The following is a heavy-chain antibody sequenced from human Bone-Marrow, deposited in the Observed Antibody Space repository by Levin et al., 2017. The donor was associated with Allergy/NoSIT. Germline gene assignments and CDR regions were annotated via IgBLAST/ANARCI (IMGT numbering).Heavy chain of an antibody. CDR1: GFTFSTHT. CDR2: ISGTGTSPSTYI. V-gene: IGHV3-21*01. Sequence: GASVKVSCATSGFTFSTHTMNWVRQAPGKGLEWVSSISGTGTSPSTYIYYADSVKGRFTISRDNVENSLYLQMNSLTAEDTAVYYCAREGYHSSGSYPRDFDYWGQGTLVTVSS. CDR3: AREGYHSSGSYPRDFDY. J-gene: IGHJ4*02. D-gene: IGHD3-22*01.